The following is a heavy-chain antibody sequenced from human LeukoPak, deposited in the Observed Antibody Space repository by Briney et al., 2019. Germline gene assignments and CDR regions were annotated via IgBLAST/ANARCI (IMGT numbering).Heavy chain of an antibody. CDR1: GGSISSSSYY. J-gene: IGHJ4*02. V-gene: IGHV4-39*01. CDR2: IYYSGST. CDR3: ARRLRLRELSFSYYFDY. D-gene: IGHD3-16*02. Sequence: ASETLSLTCTVSGGSISSSSYYWGWIRQPPGKGLEWIGSIYYSGSTYYNPSLKSRVTISVDTSKTQFSLKLSSVTAADTAVYYCARRLRLRELSFSYYFDYWGQGTLVIVSS.